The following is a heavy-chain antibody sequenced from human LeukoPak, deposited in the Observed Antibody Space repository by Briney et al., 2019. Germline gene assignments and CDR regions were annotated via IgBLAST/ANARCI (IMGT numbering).Heavy chain of an antibody. Sequence: GESLKISCKGSGYSFASYWIGWVRQMPGKGLEWMGVIYPGDSDTRYSPSSQGQVTISADKSISTAYLQWSSLKASDTAIYYCATLQDVLFYWGQGTLVTVSS. CDR3: ATLQDVLFY. CDR2: IYPGDSDT. V-gene: IGHV5-51*01. CDR1: GYSFASYW. D-gene: IGHD2-15*01. J-gene: IGHJ4*02.